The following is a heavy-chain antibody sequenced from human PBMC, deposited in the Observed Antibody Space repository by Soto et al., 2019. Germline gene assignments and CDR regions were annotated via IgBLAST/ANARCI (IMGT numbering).Heavy chain of an antibody. CDR2: IYYSGT. CDR3: ARDGDINSRYPDPL. D-gene: IGHD2-15*01. V-gene: IGHV4-31*03. CDR1: GGSISSGGYY. J-gene: IGHJ4*02. Sequence: SETLSLTCTVSGGSISSGGYYWSWIRQHPGKGLEWIGYIYYSGTFYNPSLKSRVTISEDTSKNQFSLKLTSVTSADTAVYYCARDGDINSRYPDPLWGQGTLVTVSS.